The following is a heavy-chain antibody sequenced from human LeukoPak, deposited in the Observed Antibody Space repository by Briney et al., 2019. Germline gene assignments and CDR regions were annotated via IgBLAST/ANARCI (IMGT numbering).Heavy chain of an antibody. CDR3: ARRGFAPSDY. CDR2: IYYSGST. D-gene: IGHD3-3*01. CDR1: GGSLSSSSYY. V-gene: IGHV4-39*01. J-gene: IGHJ4*02. Sequence: SETLSLTCTVSGGSLSSSSYYWGWIRQPPGKGLEWIGSIYYSGSTYYNPSLKSRVTISVDTSKNQFSLKLSSVTAADTAVYYCARRGFAPSDYWGQGTLVTVSS.